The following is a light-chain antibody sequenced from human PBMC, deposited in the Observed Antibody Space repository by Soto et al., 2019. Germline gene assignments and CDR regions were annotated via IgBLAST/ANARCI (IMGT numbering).Light chain of an antibody. Sequence: DIQLTQSPSFLSASVGDRVTITCRASHGISSAFAWYQQKAGKAPNFLIYAASTLQTGVPSRFSGSGSGTEFTLTISSLQPEDFANDYCQQLNNYPFTFGPGTKVDIK. CDR1: HGISSA. V-gene: IGKV1-9*01. J-gene: IGKJ3*01. CDR2: AAS. CDR3: QQLNNYPFT.